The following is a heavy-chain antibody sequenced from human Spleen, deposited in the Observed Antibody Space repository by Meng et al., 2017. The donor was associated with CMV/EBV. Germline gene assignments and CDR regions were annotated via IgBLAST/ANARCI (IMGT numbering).Heavy chain of an antibody. CDR1: GFTFGDYA. CDR3: TRDSPKGYDFWSGYFPFDY. J-gene: IGHJ4*02. CDR2: IRSKAYGGTT. V-gene: IGHV3-49*04. Sequence: GGSLRLSCTASGFTFGDYAMSWVRQAPGKGLEWVGLIRSKAYGGTTEYAASVKGRFTISRDDSKSIAYLQMNSLKTEDTAVYYCTRDSPKGYDFWSGYFPFDYWGQGTLVTVSS. D-gene: IGHD3-3*01.